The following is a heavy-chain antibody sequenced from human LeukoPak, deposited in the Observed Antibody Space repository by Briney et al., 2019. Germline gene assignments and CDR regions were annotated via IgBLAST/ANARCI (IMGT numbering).Heavy chain of an antibody. D-gene: IGHD4-17*01. CDR2: ITSSGNTI. Sequence: PGGSLRLSCAASGFTFSSYEMNWVRQAPGKGLEWVSYITSSGNTIYYEDSVKGRFTISRDNAKISLYLQMNSLRAEDTAVYYCARLTTMTTTGGPFDYWGQGTLVTVSS. CDR3: ARLTTMTTTGGPFDY. CDR1: GFTFSSYE. J-gene: IGHJ4*02. V-gene: IGHV3-48*03.